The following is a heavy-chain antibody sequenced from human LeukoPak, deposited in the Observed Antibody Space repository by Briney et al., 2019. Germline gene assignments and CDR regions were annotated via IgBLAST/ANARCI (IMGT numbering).Heavy chain of an antibody. CDR3: ARDGGYVIDY. Sequence: SQTLSLTCSVSGGSISSGGYYWSWIRQHPGKGLEWIGYTYCSGSTYYNPSLKSRVTISVDTSKNQFSLKLSSVTAADTAVYYCARDGGYVIDYWGQGTLVTVSS. CDR2: TYCSGST. D-gene: IGHD3-16*01. V-gene: IGHV4-31*03. CDR1: GGSISSGGYY. J-gene: IGHJ4*02.